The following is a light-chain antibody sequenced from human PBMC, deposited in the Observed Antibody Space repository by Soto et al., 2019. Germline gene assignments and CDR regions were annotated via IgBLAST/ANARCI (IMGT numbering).Light chain of an antibody. CDR1: SSDVGSYNR. CDR2: EVS. CDR3: SSYTSTYVL. V-gene: IGLV2-18*02. Sequence: QSALTQPPSVSGSPGQSVTISCTGTSSDVGSYNRVSWYQQPPGTAPKLMIYEVSNRPSGVPDRFSGSKYGNTASLAISGLQAEDEADYYCSSYTSTYVLFCGGTTLTVL. J-gene: IGLJ2*01.